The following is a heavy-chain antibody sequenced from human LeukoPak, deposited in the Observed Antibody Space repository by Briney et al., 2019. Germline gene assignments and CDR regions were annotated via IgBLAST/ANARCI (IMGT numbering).Heavy chain of an antibody. D-gene: IGHD3-22*01. J-gene: IGHJ3*02. CDR1: GFTFSSYA. CDR3: AKVHYDSSGYYSDAFDI. Sequence: PGGSLRLSCAASGFTFSSYAMSWVRQAPGKGLEWVSAISGSGGSTYYADSVKGRFTISRDNSKNTLYLQMNSLRAEDTAVYYCAKVHYDSSGYYSDAFDIWGQGTMVTVSS. CDR2: ISGSGGST. V-gene: IGHV3-23*01.